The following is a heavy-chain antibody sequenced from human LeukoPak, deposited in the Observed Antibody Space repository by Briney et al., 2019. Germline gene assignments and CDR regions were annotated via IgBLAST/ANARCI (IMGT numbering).Heavy chain of an antibody. V-gene: IGHV3-7*01. D-gene: IGHD3-3*01. J-gene: IGHJ4*02. CDR3: ARDQLEWLPSVGDY. CDR1: GFTFSSYW. CDR2: IKQDGSEK. Sequence: GGSLRLSCAASGFTFSSYWMSWVRQAPGKGLEWVANIKQDGSEKYYVDSVKGRFTISRDNAKNSLYLQMNSLRAEDTAVYYCARDQLEWLPSVGDYWGQGTLVTVSS.